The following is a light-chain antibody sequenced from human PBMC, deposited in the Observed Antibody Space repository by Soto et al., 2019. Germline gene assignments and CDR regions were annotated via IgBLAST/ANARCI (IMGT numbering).Light chain of an antibody. CDR3: AAWDDSLSGRL. CDR1: SSNIGSNC. V-gene: IGLV1-47*01. J-gene: IGLJ3*02. Sequence: QSVLTQPPSASGTPGQRVTISCSGSSSNIGSNCVFWYQQLPGTAPKLLIYRNDQRPSGVPDRFSGSKSGTSASLAISGLRSEDEADYYCAAWDDSLSGRLFGGGTKLTVL. CDR2: RND.